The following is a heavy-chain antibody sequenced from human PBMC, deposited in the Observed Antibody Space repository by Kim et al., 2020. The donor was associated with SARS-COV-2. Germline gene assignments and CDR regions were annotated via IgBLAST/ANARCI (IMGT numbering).Heavy chain of an antibody. V-gene: IGHV4-59*01. J-gene: IGHJ5*02. D-gene: IGHD2-2*01. CDR3: ARVAQGYCSSTRCHKGFDP. CDR2: IYYSGST. CDR1: GGSISSYY. Sequence: SETLSLTCTVSGGSISSYYWSWIRQPPGKGLECIGYIYYSGSTNYNPSLKSRVTISVDTSKNQFSLKLSSVTAADTAVYYCARVAQGYCSSTRCHKGFDPWGQGTLVTVSS.